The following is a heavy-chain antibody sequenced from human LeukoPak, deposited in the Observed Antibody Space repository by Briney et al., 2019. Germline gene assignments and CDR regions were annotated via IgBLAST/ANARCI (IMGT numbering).Heavy chain of an antibody. J-gene: IGHJ5*02. D-gene: IGHD3-10*01. CDR2: IIPIFGTA. Sequence: ASVKVSCKASGGTFSSYAISWVRQAPGQGLEWMGGIIPIFGTANYAQKFQGRATITADESTSTAYMELSSLRSEDTAVYYCARGAGTMGRDWFDPWGQGTLVTVSS. CDR1: GGTFSSYA. V-gene: IGHV1-69*13. CDR3: ARGAGTMGRDWFDP.